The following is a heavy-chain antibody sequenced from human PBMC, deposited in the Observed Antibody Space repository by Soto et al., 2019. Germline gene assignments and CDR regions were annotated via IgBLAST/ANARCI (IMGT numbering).Heavy chain of an antibody. CDR1: GYTFNTYG. J-gene: IGHJ5*02. Sequence: QIQLVQSGAEVKKPGASVKVSCKTSGYTFNTYGVTWVRQAPGQGIEWIGWISTYNGDTNYAQSIKGRVTMTTDTSTSTDYMDLGSLISDDTALYYCVRDRCSSNTCSATSRYNLFDPWGQGTLVTVSS. CDR3: VRDRCSSNTCSATSRYNLFDP. V-gene: IGHV1-18*01. D-gene: IGHD2-2*01. CDR2: ISTYNGDT.